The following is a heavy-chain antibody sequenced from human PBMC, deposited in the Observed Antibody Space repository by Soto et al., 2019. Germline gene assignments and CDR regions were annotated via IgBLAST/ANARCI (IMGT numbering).Heavy chain of an antibody. CDR2: ISYDGSNK. CDR3: ARDRVVPAAMYYYYYGMDV. D-gene: IGHD2-2*01. Sequence: GGSLRLSCAASGFTFSSYAMHWVRQAPGKGLEWVAVISYDGSNKYYADSVKGRFTISRDNSKNKLYLQMNSLRAEDTAVYYCARDRVVPAAMYYYYYGMDVWGQGTTVTVSS. J-gene: IGHJ6*02. CDR1: GFTFSSYA. V-gene: IGHV3-30-3*01.